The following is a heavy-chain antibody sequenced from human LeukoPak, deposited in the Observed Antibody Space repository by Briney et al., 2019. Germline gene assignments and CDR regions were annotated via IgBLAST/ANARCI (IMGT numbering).Heavy chain of an antibody. V-gene: IGHV1-18*01. CDR2: ISTYTGDT. Sequence: GASVKVSCKAFNYTFTTYGITWVRQAPGQGLEWMGWISTYTGDTNYAQHLQARVSMTTDTSTGTAYMELRSLISDDTAVYYCARARTTMTPLDYWGQGALVTVSS. CDR1: NYTFTTYG. J-gene: IGHJ4*02. CDR3: ARARTTMTPLDY. D-gene: IGHD4-17*01.